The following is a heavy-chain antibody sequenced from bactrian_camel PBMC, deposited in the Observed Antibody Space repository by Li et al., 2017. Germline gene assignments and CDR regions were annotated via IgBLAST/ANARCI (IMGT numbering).Heavy chain of an antibody. J-gene: IGHJ4*01. CDR2: LHTDDRT. D-gene: IGHD3*01. CDR1: DFTFGDGE. CDR3: AASLSEKGLLFRLLAPIPDSY. Sequence: HVQLVESGGDLVQPGGSLRLSCTASDFTFGDGEMGWYRQAPENGCELVSILHTDDRTYYAESVEGRFTISIDNADNTLYLQMNDLIPEDTAMYYCAASLSEKGLLFRLLAPIPDSYWGQGTQVTVS. V-gene: IGHV3S9*01.